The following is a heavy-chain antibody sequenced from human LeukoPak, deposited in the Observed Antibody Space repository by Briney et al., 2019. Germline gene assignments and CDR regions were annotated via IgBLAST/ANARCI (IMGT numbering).Heavy chain of an antibody. CDR3: AGGYYDSSGYRTFDY. CDR1: GYTFTGYY. J-gene: IGHJ4*02. Sequence: ASVKVSCKASGYTFTGYYMHWVRQAPGQGLEWMGRINPNSGGTNYAQKFQGRVTMTRDTSISTAYMELSRLRSDDTAVYYCAGGYYDSSGYRTFDYWGQGTLVTVSS. V-gene: IGHV1-2*06. D-gene: IGHD3-22*01. CDR2: INPNSGGT.